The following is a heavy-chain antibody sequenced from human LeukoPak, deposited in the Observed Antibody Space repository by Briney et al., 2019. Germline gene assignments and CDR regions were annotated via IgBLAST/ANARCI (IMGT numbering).Heavy chain of an antibody. CDR2: IIPIFGTP. CDR3: ARDLRRSRSWHEAFDI. D-gene: IGHD6-13*01. Sequence: ASVKVSCKASGGTFSSHTINWVRQAPGQGLEWMGGIIPIFGTPNYAQKFQGRVTISADESTSTAYMELSSLRSEDTAVYYCARDLRRSRSWHEAFDIWGQGTMVTVSS. J-gene: IGHJ3*02. CDR1: GGTFSSHT. V-gene: IGHV1-69*13.